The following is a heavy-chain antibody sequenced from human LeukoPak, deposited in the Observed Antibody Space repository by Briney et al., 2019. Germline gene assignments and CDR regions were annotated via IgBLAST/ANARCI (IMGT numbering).Heavy chain of an antibody. Sequence: SETLSLTCTVSAGSINSYYWSWLRQPAGKGLEWIGRMYSSGSTNYNPSLKSRVSMSADTSKDQFSLKRTSVTAADTAGYYCARGGKATLGTMWGQGILVTVSS. V-gene: IGHV4-4*07. CDR2: MYSSGST. D-gene: IGHD5-24*01. CDR1: AGSINSYY. J-gene: IGHJ4*02. CDR3: ARGGKATLGTM.